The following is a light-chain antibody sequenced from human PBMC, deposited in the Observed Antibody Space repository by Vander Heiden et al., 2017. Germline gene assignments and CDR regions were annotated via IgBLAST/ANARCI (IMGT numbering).Light chain of an antibody. V-gene: IGKV4-1*01. J-gene: IGKJ4*01. CDR3: QQDYSTHS. Sequence: DIVMTQSPDSLAVSLGERATINCKSSQSVLYSSNNKNYLAWYQQKPGQPPKLLIYWASTREYGVPDRFSGSGSGTDFTLTSSSLQAEDVAVYYWQQDYSTHSFGGGTKVEIK. CDR1: QSVLYSSNNKNY. CDR2: WAS.